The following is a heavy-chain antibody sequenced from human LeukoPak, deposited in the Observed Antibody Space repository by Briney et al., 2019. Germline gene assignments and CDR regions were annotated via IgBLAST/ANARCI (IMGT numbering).Heavy chain of an antibody. CDR3: ARVKNYYDSSGPEDY. CDR1: GFTFSTYT. D-gene: IGHD3-22*01. CDR2: ISSSSSYI. V-gene: IGHV3-21*01. J-gene: IGHJ4*02. Sequence: PGGSLRLSCATSGFTFSTYTMHWVRQAPGKGLEWVSSISSSSSYIYYADSVKGRFTISRDNAKNSLYLQMNSLRAEDTAVYYCARVKNYYDSSGPEDYWGQGTLVTVSS.